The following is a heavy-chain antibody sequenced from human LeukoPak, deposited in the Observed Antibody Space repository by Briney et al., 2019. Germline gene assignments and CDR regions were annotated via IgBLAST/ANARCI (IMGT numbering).Heavy chain of an antibody. V-gene: IGHV4-59*01. D-gene: IGHD1-26*01. J-gene: IGHJ4*02. CDR2: IYYSGST. CDR1: GGSISSYY. Sequence: PSGTLSLTCTVSGGSISSYYWSWIRQPPGKGLEWIGYIYYSGSTNYNPSLKSRVTISVDTSKNQFSLKLSSVTAADTAMYYCAGYSGSYYEEGTFDYWGQGTLVTVSS. CDR3: AGYSGSYYEEGTFDY.